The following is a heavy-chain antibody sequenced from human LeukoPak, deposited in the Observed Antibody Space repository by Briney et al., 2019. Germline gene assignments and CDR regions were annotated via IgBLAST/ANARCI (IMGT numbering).Heavy chain of an antibody. V-gene: IGHV3-53*01. CDR3: ARDQGAGYYDFWSGYYSGYMDV. J-gene: IGHJ6*03. CDR1: GFTVSSNY. CDR2: IYSGGST. Sequence: GGSLRLSCAASGFTVSSNYMSWVRQAPGKGLQWVSVIYSGGSTYYADSVKGRFTISRDNSKNTLYLQMNSLRAEDTAVYYCARDQGAGYYDFWSGYYSGYMDVWGKGTAVTVSS. D-gene: IGHD3-3*01.